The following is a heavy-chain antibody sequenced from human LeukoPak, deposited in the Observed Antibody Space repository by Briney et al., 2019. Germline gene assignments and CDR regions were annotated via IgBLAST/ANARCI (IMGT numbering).Heavy chain of an antibody. Sequence: SETLSLTCTVSGGSISSYYWSWIRQPPGKGLEWIGYNYYSGSTNYNPSLKSRVTISVDTSKNQFSLKLSSVTAADTAVYYCARHWSSSSWYGSPFDYWGQGTLVTVSS. CDR1: GGSISSYY. J-gene: IGHJ4*02. V-gene: IGHV4-59*08. CDR3: ARHWSSSSWYGSPFDY. D-gene: IGHD6-13*01. CDR2: NYYSGST.